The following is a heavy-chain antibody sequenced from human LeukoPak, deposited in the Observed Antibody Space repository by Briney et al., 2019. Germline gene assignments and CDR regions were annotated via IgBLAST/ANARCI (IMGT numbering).Heavy chain of an antibody. V-gene: IGHV3-48*03. CDR3: AKDDYYDTSGYRD. Sequence: GGSLRLSCATSGFIFSNYEMNWIRQAPGKGLEWLSYISSSDSTIYYADSVKGRFTISRDNAKNSLYLQMNSLRAEDTAVYYCAKDDYYDTSGYRDWGQGTLVTVSS. D-gene: IGHD3-22*01. CDR2: ISSSDSTI. CDR1: GFIFSNYE. J-gene: IGHJ4*02.